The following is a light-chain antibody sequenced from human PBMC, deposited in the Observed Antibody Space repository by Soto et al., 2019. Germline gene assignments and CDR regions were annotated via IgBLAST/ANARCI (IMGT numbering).Light chain of an antibody. V-gene: IGKV3-15*01. CDR2: DAS. CDR3: LQYHNLWA. J-gene: IGKJ1*01. CDR1: QSVSGN. Sequence: IVMTQSPATLSVSPGERATLSCRASQSVSGNLAWYQQRPGQAPRLLIYDASTRATGIPARFSGSGSGTEFTLTISSLQSEDFTVYSCLQYHNLWAFGQGTKVDIK.